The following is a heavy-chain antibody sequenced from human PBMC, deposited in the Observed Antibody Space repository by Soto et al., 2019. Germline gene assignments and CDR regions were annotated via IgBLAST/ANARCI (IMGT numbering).Heavy chain of an antibody. V-gene: IGHV3-48*03. J-gene: IGHJ4*02. Sequence: GGSLRLSCAVTGLTFSSNEMTWVRQAPGKGLEWVSYISSDGYTIYYADSVKGRLTISRDNVKNSLYLQMNSLRAEDTAVYYCARGWFHFDYWGQGTLVTVSS. CDR2: ISSDGYTI. CDR1: GLTFSSNE. D-gene: IGHD3-10*01. CDR3: ARGWFHFDY.